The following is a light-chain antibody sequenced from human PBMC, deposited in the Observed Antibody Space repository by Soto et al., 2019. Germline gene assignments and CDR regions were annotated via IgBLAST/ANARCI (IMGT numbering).Light chain of an antibody. Sequence: EIVLTQSPGTLSLSPWERATLSCRASQSVSSSYFAWYQQKPGQAPRLLIYGASNRATGIPDRFSGSGSGTDFALTISRLEPEDFAVYYCQQYGGSPPYTFGRGTKLEIK. CDR1: QSVSSSY. V-gene: IGKV3-20*01. CDR3: QQYGGSPPYT. J-gene: IGKJ2*01. CDR2: GAS.